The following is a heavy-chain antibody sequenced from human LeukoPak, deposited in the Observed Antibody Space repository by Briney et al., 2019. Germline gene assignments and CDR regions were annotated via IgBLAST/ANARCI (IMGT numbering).Heavy chain of an antibody. CDR1: GYFFTGYH. Sequence: ASVNVSCKASGYFFTGYHVHWAPQVPGQGLDWMGRIYIDSGDANFAQKFQGRVTMTRDTSSSTVYMELSSLTSADTAVYYCAGLGSTMEGRIDPWGQGTPVTVSS. D-gene: IGHD3-10*01. CDR2: IYIDSGDA. V-gene: IGHV1-2*02. CDR3: AGLGSTMEGRIDP. J-gene: IGHJ5*02.